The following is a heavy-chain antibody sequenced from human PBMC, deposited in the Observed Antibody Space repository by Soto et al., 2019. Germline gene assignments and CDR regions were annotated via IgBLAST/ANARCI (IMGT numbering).Heavy chain of an antibody. Sequence: SGGSLRLSCAASGFTFSTYTMTWVRQAPGKGLEWVAAISRTGGSTYYGDFVKGRFIISRDSSKNTLYLQMTSLGAEDTAVYYCPKAGGFGVCTTRFLDYWGQGALVTVSS. V-gene: IGHV3-23*01. CDR3: PKAGGFGVCTTRFLDY. D-gene: IGHD2-8*01. J-gene: IGHJ4*02. CDR1: GFTFSTYT. CDR2: ISRTGGST.